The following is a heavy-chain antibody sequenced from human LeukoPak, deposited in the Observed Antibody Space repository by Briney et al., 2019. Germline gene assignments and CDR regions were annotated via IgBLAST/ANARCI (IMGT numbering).Heavy chain of an antibody. CDR2: IYTSGST. CDR3: ARGYRGVTTSLCLFDY. J-gene: IGHJ4*02. D-gene: IGHD4-17*01. CDR1: GGSISSYY. Sequence: SETLSLTCTVSGGSISSYYWSWIRQPAGEGLEWIGRIYTSGSTNYNPSLKSRVTMSVDTSKNQFSLKLSSVTAADTAVYYCARGYRGVTTSLCLFDYWGQGTLVTVSS. V-gene: IGHV4-4*07.